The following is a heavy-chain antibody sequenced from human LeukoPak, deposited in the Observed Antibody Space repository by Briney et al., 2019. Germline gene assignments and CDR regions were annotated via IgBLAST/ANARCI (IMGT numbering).Heavy chain of an antibody. CDR2: IKQDGGET. Sequence: GGSLRLSCEGFGLTFSRDWMSWVRQAPGKGLEWVANIKQDGGETYYGDSVKGRFTISRDNAKNSLYLQMRSLRAEDTAVYYCAKMGPYTDFYFDYWGQGTLVTVSS. CDR1: GLTFSRDW. J-gene: IGHJ4*02. V-gene: IGHV3-7*01. CDR3: AKMGPYTDFYFDY. D-gene: IGHD2-21*02.